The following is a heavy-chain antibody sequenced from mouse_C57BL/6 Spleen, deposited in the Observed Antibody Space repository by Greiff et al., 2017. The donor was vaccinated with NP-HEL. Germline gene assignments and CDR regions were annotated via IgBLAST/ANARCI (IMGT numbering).Heavy chain of an antibody. CDR2: ISSGGSYT. D-gene: IGHD2-5*01. Sequence: EVQVVESGGDLVKPGGSLKLSCAASGFTFSSYGMSWVRQTPDKRLEWVATISSGGSYTYYPDSVKGRFTISRDNAKNTLYLQMSSLKSEDTAMYYCARHPLAYYSTLYFDYWGQGTTLTVSS. CDR3: ARHPLAYYSTLYFDY. CDR1: GFTFSSYG. J-gene: IGHJ2*01. V-gene: IGHV5-6*01.